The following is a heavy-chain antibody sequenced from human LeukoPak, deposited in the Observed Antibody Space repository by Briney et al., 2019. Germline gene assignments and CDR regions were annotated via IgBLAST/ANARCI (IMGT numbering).Heavy chain of an antibody. D-gene: IGHD6-19*01. CDR3: AREVSSSSGSHYYYYYYMDV. Sequence: GGSLRLSCAASGFTFSSYWMSWVRQAPGKGLEWVANIKQDGSEKYYVDSVKGRFTISRDNAKNSLYLQMNSLRAEDTAVYYCAREVSSSSGSHYYYYYYMDVWGKGTTVTVSS. V-gene: IGHV3-7*01. J-gene: IGHJ6*03. CDR2: IKQDGSEK. CDR1: GFTFSSYW.